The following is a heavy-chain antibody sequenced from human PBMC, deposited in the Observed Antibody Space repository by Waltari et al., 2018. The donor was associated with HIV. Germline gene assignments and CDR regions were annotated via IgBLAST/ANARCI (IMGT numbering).Heavy chain of an antibody. Sequence: QLQLQESGPGLVKPSETLSLTCTVSGGSISSSSYYWGWIRQPPGKGLEWIGSIYYSGSTYYNPSLKSRVTISVDTSKNQFSLKLSSVTAADTAVYYCARLRYCSGGSCYGGVDYWGQGTLVTVSS. CDR2: IYYSGST. V-gene: IGHV4-39*01. CDR3: ARLRYCSGGSCYGGVDY. J-gene: IGHJ4*02. D-gene: IGHD2-15*01. CDR1: GGSISSSSYY.